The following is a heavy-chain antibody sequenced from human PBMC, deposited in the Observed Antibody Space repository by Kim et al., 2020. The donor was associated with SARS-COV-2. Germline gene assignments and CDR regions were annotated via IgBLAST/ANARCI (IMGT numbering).Heavy chain of an antibody. Sequence: GGSLRLSCAASGFTFSTYDMHWVRQATGKGLEWVSAIGTAGDTSYPGSVKGRFTVSRENAKNSVYLQMSSLRAGDTAVYYCARDFRFCSGGNCYYFGMD. CDR2: IGTAGDT. CDR3: ARDFRFCSGGNCYYFGMD. D-gene: IGHD2-15*01. J-gene: IGHJ6*01. V-gene: IGHV3-13*04. CDR1: GFTFSTYD.